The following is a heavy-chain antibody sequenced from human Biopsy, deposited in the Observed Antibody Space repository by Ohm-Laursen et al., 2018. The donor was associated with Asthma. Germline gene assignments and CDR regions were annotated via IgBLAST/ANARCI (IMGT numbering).Heavy chain of an antibody. CDR2: INPNSGGT. D-gene: IGHD7-27*01. J-gene: IGHJ5*02. V-gene: IGHV1-2*06. CDR1: GYTFIGYP. Sequence: ASVKVSCKTSGYTFIGYPIHWVRQAPGQGLEWMGRINPNSGGTNYAQKFQGRVTMTGDTSISTAYMELSRLRSDDTALYYCARGQKSPGDRWFDPWGQGTLVTVSS. CDR3: ARGQKSPGDRWFDP.